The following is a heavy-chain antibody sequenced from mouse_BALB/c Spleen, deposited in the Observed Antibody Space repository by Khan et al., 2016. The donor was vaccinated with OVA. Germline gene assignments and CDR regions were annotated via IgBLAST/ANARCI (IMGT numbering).Heavy chain of an antibody. CDR3: ARGSGNSRFAY. CDR2: ISTYYGDA. CDR1: GYTFTDYA. V-gene: IGHV1S137*01. D-gene: IGHD1-3*01. J-gene: IGHJ3*01. Sequence: QVQLQQSGAELVRPGVSVKISCKGSGYTFTDYAMHWVKQSHAKSLEWIGVISTYYGDADYNQKFKGKATMTVDKSYSKAYMELARLTSEDSASCYWARGSGNSRFAYWGQGTLVTVSA.